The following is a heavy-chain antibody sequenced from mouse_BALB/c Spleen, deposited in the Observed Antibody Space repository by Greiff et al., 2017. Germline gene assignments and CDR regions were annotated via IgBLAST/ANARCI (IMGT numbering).Heavy chain of an antibody. Sequence: DVMLVESGGGLVQPGGSRKLSCAASGFTFSSFGMHWVRQAPEKGLEWVAYISSGSSTIYYADTVKGRFTISRDNPKNTLFLQMTSLRSEDTAMYYCARSRRYDDGPMDYWGQGTSVTVSS. V-gene: IGHV5-17*02. D-gene: IGHD2-14*01. CDR1: GFTFSSFG. J-gene: IGHJ4*01. CDR2: ISSGSSTI. CDR3: ARSRRYDDGPMDY.